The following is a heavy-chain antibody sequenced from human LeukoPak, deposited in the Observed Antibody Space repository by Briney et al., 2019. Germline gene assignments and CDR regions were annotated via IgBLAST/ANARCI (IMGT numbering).Heavy chain of an antibody. CDR1: GGTFSSYT. J-gene: IGHJ5*02. CDR3: ARAGNYYDSSGYFAHGWFDP. Sequence: GASVKVSCKASGGTFSSYTISWVRQAPGQGLEWMGRIIPTLGIANYAQKFQGRVTITADKSTSTAYMELSSLRSEDTAVYYCARAGNYYDSSGYFAHGWFDPWGQGTLVTVSS. V-gene: IGHV1-69*02. CDR2: IIPTLGIA. D-gene: IGHD3-22*01.